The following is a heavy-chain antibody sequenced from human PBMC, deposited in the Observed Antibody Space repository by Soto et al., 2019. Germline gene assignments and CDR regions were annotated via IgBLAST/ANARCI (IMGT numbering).Heavy chain of an antibody. CDR1: GDSISSYY. D-gene: IGHD2-8*02. V-gene: IGHV4-59*01. J-gene: IGHJ4*02. Sequence: SETLSLTCTLSGDSISSYYWTWIRQPPGKGPEWIGYGHYSGSSKYNPSLKSRVSISVDTSKNQFSLKLSSVTAADTAFYYCSRDLGSVLSDWGQGTLVTVSS. CDR2: GHYSGSS. CDR3: SRDLGSVLSD.